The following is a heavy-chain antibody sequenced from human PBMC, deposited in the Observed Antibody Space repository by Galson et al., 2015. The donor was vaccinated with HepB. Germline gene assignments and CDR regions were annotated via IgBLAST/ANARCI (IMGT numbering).Heavy chain of an antibody. Sequence: SLRLSCAASGFTFDDYAMHWVRQAPGKGLEWVSGISWNSGSIGYADSVKGRFTISRDNAKNSLYLQMNSLRAEDTALYYCAKGAAAGTSYYFDYWAREPWSPSPQ. V-gene: IGHV3-9*01. CDR2: ISWNSGSI. CDR1: GFTFDDYA. J-gene: IGHJ4*02. CDR3: AKGAAAGTSYYFDY. D-gene: IGHD6-13*01.